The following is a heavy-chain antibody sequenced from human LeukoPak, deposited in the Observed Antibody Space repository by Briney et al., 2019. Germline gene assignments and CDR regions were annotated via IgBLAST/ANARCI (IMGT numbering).Heavy chain of an antibody. D-gene: IGHD1-26*01. V-gene: IGHV4-59*01. Sequence: PSETLSLTCTVSGGSISSYYWSWIRQPPGKGLEWIGYINYSGSTNYNPSLKSRVTISVDTSKNQFSLKLSSVTAADTAVYYCARYSGSYYFDYWGQGTLVTVSS. J-gene: IGHJ4*02. CDR2: INYSGST. CDR1: GGSISSYY. CDR3: ARYSGSYYFDY.